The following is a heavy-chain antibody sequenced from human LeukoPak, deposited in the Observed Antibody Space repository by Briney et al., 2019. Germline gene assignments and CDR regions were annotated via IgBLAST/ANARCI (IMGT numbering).Heavy chain of an antibody. CDR2: INPDGSTT. J-gene: IGHJ3*01. CDR3: AKSYSSGPL. V-gene: IGHV3-74*01. Sequence: GGSLRLSCAASGFIFSPYWVHWVRQAPGKGLVWVARINPDGSTTNYADSVKGRFTISRDNSKNTLYLQMNSLRAEDTAVYYCAKSYSSGPLWGQGTMVTVSS. CDR1: GFIFSPYW. D-gene: IGHD6-19*01.